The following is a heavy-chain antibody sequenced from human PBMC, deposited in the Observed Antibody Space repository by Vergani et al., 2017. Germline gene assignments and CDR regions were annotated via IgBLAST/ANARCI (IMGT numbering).Heavy chain of an antibody. J-gene: IGHJ3*02. V-gene: IGHV7-4-1*02. Sequence: QVQLVQSGSELKKPGASVKVSCKASGYTFTSYAMNWVRQAPGQGLEWSGWINTNTGNLTYAQGFTGRFVFSLDTSVSTAYLQISSLKAEDTAVYYCASEPYYYDSSGYSNIDAFDIWGQGTMVTVSS. CDR1: GYTFTSYA. CDR2: INTNTGNL. CDR3: ASEPYYYDSSGYSNIDAFDI. D-gene: IGHD3-22*01.